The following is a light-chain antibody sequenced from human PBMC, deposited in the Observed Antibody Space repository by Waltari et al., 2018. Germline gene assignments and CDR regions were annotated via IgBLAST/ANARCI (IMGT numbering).Light chain of an antibody. Sequence: DIQMTQSPSSLSASVGDRVTITCRASQGIYNYLAWFQQKPGKAPKFLIFAASILQSGVPSKFTGSGSGTDFTLTISSLQPEDFATYYCQQYNGYPHTFGQGTKLEIK. J-gene: IGKJ2*01. CDR2: AAS. CDR3: QQYNGYPHT. CDR1: QGIYNY. V-gene: IGKV1-16*02.